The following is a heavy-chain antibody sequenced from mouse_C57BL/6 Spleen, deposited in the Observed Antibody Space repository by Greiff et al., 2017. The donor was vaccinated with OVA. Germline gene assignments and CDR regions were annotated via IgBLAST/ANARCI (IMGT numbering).Heavy chain of an antibody. CDR3: ARNPRDYAMDY. V-gene: IGHV2-6*01. D-gene: IGHD3-1*01. J-gene: IGHJ4*01. Sequence: VQGVESGPGLVAPSQRLSITCTVSGFSLTSYGVDWVRQSPGKGLEWLGVIWGVGSTNYNSALKSRLSISKDNSKSQVFLKMNSLQTDDTAMYYCARNPRDYAMDYWGQGTSVTVSS. CDR2: IWGVGST. CDR1: GFSLTSYG.